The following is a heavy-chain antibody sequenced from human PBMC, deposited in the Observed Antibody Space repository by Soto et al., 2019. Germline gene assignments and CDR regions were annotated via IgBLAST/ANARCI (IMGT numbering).Heavy chain of an antibody. J-gene: IGHJ4*02. CDR1: GGSVSSGGFY. CDR3: TREAGY. CDR2: MYNDGRT. D-gene: IGHD6-25*01. Sequence: QVRLQESGPGLVKPSQTLSLTCTVSGGSVSSGGFYWNWIRQDPGKGLEWIGYMYNDGRTEYNPSLKSRVSISVDTPKNQFSLKVMSVTVADTAVYYCTREAGYWGQGILVTVSS. V-gene: IGHV4-31*03.